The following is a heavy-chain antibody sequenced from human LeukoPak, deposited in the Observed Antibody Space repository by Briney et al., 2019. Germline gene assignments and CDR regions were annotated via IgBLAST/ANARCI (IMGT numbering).Heavy chain of an antibody. CDR1: GFTVSSNY. CDR3: ASSLLRYFDWFYFDY. V-gene: IGHV3-53*01. J-gene: IGHJ4*02. Sequence: GGSLRLSCAASGFTVSSNYMSWVRQAPGKGLEWVSVIYSGGSTYYADSVKGRFTISRDNSKNTLYLQMNSLRAEDTAVYYCASSLLRYFDWFYFDYWGQGTLVTVSS. CDR2: IYSGGST. D-gene: IGHD3-9*01.